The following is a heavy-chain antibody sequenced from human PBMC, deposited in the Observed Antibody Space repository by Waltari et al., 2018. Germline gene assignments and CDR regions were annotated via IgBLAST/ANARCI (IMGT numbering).Heavy chain of an antibody. V-gene: IGHV4-59*01. J-gene: IGHJ5*02. CDR1: GGSISSYY. D-gene: IGHD3-16*01. CDR3: ARGGGAANWFDP. CDR2: IDYSGST. Sequence: QVQLQESGPGLVKPSETLSLTCTVSGGSISSYYWSWIRQPPGKGVGWIRNIDYSGSTNYNPSLKSRVTIPVDTSKNQFSLKLSSVTAADTAVYYCARGGGAANWFDPWGQGTLVTVSS.